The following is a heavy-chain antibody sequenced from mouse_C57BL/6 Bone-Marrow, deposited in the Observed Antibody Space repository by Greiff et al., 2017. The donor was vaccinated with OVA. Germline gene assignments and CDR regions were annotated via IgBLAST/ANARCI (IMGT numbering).Heavy chain of an antibody. J-gene: IGHJ2*01. D-gene: IGHD1-1*01. CDR3: ATTGPFDY. V-gene: IGHV1-81*01. CDR1: GYTFTSYG. CDR2: IYPRSGNT. Sequence: VQLQQSGAELARPGASVKLSCKAGYTFTSYGISWVKQRTGQGLEWIGEIYPRSGNTYYNEKFKGKATLTADKSSSTAYMELRSLTSEDSAVYFCATTGPFDYWGQGTTLTVSS.